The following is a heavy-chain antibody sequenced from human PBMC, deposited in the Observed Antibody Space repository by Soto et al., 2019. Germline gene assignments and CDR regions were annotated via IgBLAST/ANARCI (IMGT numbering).Heavy chain of an antibody. CDR1: GFTFSSYW. D-gene: IGHD2-15*01. J-gene: IGHJ4*02. Sequence: EVQLVESGGGLVQPGGSLRLSCAASGFTFSSYWMSWVRQAPGKGLEWVANIKQDGSEKYYVDSVKGRFTISRDNAKNSLYLQMNSLRAEDTAVYYCARASPFPLYCSGGSCYPREDYWGQGTLVTVSS. V-gene: IGHV3-7*01. CDR3: ARASPFPLYCSGGSCYPREDY. CDR2: IKQDGSEK.